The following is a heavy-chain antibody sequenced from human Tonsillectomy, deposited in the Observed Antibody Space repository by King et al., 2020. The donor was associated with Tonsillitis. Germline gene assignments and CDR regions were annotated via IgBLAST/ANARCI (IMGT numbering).Heavy chain of an antibody. V-gene: IGHV3-73*02. CDR3: TSPTATTDYDILTCYPSDDFDI. J-gene: IGHJ3*02. CDR2: IRSKAHSYAT. D-gene: IGHD3-9*01. Sequence: VQLVESGGGLVQPGGSLKLSCAASGFTFSGSTMHWVRQASGKGLEWVGRIRSKAHSYATAYAASVKGRFTISRDDSKNTAYLQMNSLKTEDTTVYYCTSPTATTDYDILTCYPSDDFDIWGQGTMVTVSS. CDR1: GFTFSGST.